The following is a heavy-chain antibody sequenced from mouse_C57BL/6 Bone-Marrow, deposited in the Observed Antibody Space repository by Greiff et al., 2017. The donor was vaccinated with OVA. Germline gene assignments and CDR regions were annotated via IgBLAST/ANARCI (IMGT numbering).Heavy chain of an antibody. D-gene: IGHD1-1*01. J-gene: IGHJ3*01. Sequence: EVQLQQSGPELVKPGASVKIPCKASGYTFTDYNMDWVKQSHGKSLEWIGDINPNNGGTIYNQKFKGKATLTVDKSSSTAYMELRSLTSEDTAVYYCARRGSDYYGSSQAWFAYWGQGTLVTVSA. CDR3: ARRGSDYYGSSQAWFAY. CDR2: INPNNGGT. CDR1: GYTFTDYN. V-gene: IGHV1-18*01.